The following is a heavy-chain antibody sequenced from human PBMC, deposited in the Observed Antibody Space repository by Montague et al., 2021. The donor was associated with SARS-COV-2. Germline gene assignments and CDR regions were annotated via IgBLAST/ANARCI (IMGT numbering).Heavy chain of an antibody. D-gene: IGHD6-19*01. CDR1: RFTFSDYC. J-gene: IGHJ6*02. CDR3: ARGSTGWYAIFGHYGMDV. CDR2: INHDGGKK. V-gene: IGHV3-7*03. Sequence: SLRLSCAASRFTFSDYCMHWVRQAPGKGLEWVADINHDGGKKYYADSVKGRFTISRDNAKNSLYLQMNSLRAEDTAVYYCARGSTGWYAIFGHYGMDVWGQGTTVTVSS.